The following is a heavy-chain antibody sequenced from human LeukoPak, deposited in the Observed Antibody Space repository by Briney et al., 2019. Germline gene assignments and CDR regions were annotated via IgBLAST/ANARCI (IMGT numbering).Heavy chain of an antibody. J-gene: IGHJ6*04. V-gene: IGHV3-53*01. CDR2: IYGGGGK. CDR3: AELGITMIGGV. CDR1: GFTVSSNY. D-gene: IGHD3-10*02. Sequence: GGSLRLSCAASGFTVSSNYMSWVRQAPGKGLMWVSVIYGGGGKHYADSVKGRFTISRDNSKNTLYLQMNSLRAEDTAVYYCAELGITMIGGVWGKGTTVTISS.